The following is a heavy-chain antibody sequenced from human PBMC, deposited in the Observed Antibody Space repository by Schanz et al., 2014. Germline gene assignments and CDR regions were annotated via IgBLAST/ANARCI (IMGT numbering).Heavy chain of an antibody. D-gene: IGHD5-12*01. Sequence: EVQLLESGGGLVQPGGSLRLSCAASGFTFSSHSMHWVRQAPGKGLEWVSAISGSGGSTYYADSVKGRFTISRDNAENTLFLQMNSLRAEDTAVYYCARKVVATIGGYYDNWGQGTLVTVSS. CDR2: ISGSGGST. J-gene: IGHJ4*02. V-gene: IGHV3-23*01. CDR1: GFTFSSHS. CDR3: ARKVVATIGGYYDN.